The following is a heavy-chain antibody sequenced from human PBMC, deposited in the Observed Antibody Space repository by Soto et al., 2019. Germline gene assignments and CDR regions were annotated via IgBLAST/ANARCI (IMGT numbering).Heavy chain of an antibody. CDR3: AKDLGWELPHYYYYGMDV. V-gene: IGHV3-30*18. D-gene: IGHD1-26*01. Sequence: PGGSLRLPCAPSEFTFSSYGMHWVRRPPAKGLEWGAVITYDGSNKYYADSVKGRFTISRDNSKNTLYLQMNSLRAEDTAVYYCAKDLGWELPHYYYYGMDVWGQGTTVTVSS. J-gene: IGHJ6*02. CDR1: EFTFSSYG. CDR2: ITYDGSNK.